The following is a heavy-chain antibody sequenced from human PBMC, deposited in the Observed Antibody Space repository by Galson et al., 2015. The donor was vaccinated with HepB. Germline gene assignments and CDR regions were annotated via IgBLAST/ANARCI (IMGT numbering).Heavy chain of an antibody. J-gene: IGHJ4*02. CDR2: IYYDGKTK. D-gene: IGHD2-21*02. CDR3: SRGGDRSWVDY. Sequence: SLRLSCAASGFTVSSFGMHWVRQAPGKGLEWVAVIYYDGKTKYYADSVKGRFTISRDNSKNTLDLQMNGLRPEDAAIYYCSRGGDRSWVDYWGRGTLVTVSS. CDR1: GFTVSSFG. V-gene: IGHV3-33*08.